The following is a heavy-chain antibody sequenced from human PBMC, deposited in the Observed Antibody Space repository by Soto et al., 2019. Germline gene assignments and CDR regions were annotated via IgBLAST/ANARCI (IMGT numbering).Heavy chain of an antibody. CDR1: GFTVSSNY. Sequence: GGSLRLSCAASGFTVSSNYMSWVRQAPGKGLEWVSVIYSGGSTYYADSVKGRFTISRDNSKNTLYLQMNSLRAEDTAVYYCAASPLCTNGVCYNRRIFDYWGQGTLVTVSS. V-gene: IGHV3-66*01. CDR2: IYSGGST. D-gene: IGHD2-8*01. J-gene: IGHJ4*02. CDR3: AASPLCTNGVCYNRRIFDY.